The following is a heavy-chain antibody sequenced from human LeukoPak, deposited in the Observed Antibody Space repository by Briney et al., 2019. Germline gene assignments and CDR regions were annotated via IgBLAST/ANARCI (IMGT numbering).Heavy chain of an antibody. CDR2: IRYDGSNK. J-gene: IGHJ6*02. CDR3: AKDRGTAMVRSHYYYGMDV. CDR1: GFTFSSYG. D-gene: IGHD5-18*01. Sequence: GGSLRLSCAASGFTFSSYGLHWVRQAPGKGLEWVAFIRYDGSNKYYADSVKGRFTISRDNSKNTLYLQMNSLRAEDTAVYYCAKDRGTAMVRSHYYYGMDVWGQGTPVTVSS. V-gene: IGHV3-30*02.